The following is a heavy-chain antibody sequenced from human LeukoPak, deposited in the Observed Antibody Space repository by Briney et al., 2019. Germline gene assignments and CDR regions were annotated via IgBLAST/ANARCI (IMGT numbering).Heavy chain of an antibody. CDR2: IYPADSDT. J-gene: IGHJ4*02. V-gene: IGHV5-51*01. CDR1: GYSFTSYW. D-gene: IGHD3-22*01. Sequence: GESLKICCKGSGYSFTSYWIGWVRQMPGKGLEWMGIIYPADSDTRYSPSFQGQVTISADKSISTAYLQWSSLKASDSAMYYCARLDYYDSSGYHPPDYWGQGTLVTVSS. CDR3: ARLDYYDSSGYHPPDY.